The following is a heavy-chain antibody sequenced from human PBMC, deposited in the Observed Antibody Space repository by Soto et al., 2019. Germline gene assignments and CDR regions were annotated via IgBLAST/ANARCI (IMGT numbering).Heavy chain of an antibody. CDR1: GYNFTSSD. CDR2: VNPNSGNT. Sequence: QVQLVQSGAEVKKPGASVKVSCKVSGYNFTSSDSNWVRQATGQGLEWMGWVNPNSGNTAYAQKFHGRVTMTRNTALSTSSMELRRRRSEDTAVSDCVAMGQPLDYWGQGTLVTVSS. D-gene: IGHD2-2*01. CDR3: VAMGQPLDY. V-gene: IGHV1-8*01. J-gene: IGHJ4*02.